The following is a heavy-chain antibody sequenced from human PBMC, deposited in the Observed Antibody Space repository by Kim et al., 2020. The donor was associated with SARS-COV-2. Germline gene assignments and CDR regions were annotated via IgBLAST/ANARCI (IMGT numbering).Heavy chain of an antibody. Sequence: SETLSLTCTVSGGSISSYYWSWIRQPPGKGLEWIGYIYYSGSTNYNPSLKSRVTISVDTSKNQFSLKLSSVTAAVTAVYYCARHQRQWLVLSYFDYWGQGTLVTVSS. J-gene: IGHJ4*02. CDR3: ARHQRQWLVLSYFDY. CDR2: IYYSGST. CDR1: GGSISSYY. V-gene: IGHV4-59*08. D-gene: IGHD6-19*01.